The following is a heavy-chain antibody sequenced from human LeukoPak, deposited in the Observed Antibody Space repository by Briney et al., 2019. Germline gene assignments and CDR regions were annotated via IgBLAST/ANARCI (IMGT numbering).Heavy chain of an antibody. D-gene: IGHD4-17*01. V-gene: IGHV3-33*01. CDR2: IWYDGSNK. Sequence: GRSLRLSCAASGFTLSSYGMHWVRQAPGKGLEWVAVIWYDGSNKYYADSVKGRFTISRDNSKNTLYLQMNSLRAEDTAVYYCARDGHDYGDSPYYFDYWGQGTLVTVSS. CDR3: ARDGHDYGDSPYYFDY. J-gene: IGHJ4*02. CDR1: GFTLSSYG.